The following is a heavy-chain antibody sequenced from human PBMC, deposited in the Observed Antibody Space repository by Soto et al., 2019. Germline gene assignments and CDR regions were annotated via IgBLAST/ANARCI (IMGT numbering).Heavy chain of an antibody. CDR2: ISAYNGNT. D-gene: IGHD6-19*01. CDR1: GYSFPSFG. CDR3: ARLGFCAGASCNGYTSGWYIRY. Sequence: QVQLVQSGAEVKTPGASVRVSCKASGYSFPSFGINWVRQAPGRGLERMGWISAYNGNTNYAQNLQGRVTITTDTSTSTAYMELRSLISDDTAVYYCARLGFCAGASCNGYTSGWYIRYWGQGTLVPVSS. J-gene: IGHJ4*02. V-gene: IGHV1-18*01.